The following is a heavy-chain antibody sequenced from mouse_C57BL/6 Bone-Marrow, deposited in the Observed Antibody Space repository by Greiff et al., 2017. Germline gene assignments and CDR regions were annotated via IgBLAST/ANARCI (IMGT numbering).Heavy chain of an antibody. CDR3: SRQVTTVLATKYFDV. CDR2: ISGGGGNT. V-gene: IGHV5-9*01. D-gene: IGHD1-1*01. J-gene: IGHJ1*03. Sequence: DVMLVESGGGLVKPGGSLKLSCAASGFTFSSYTMSWVSQTPEKRLQWVAAISGGGGNTYYPASVKGRFTISRGNDKNRLYLQMRSLRSEDTALYYCSRQVTTVLATKYFDVWGTGTTVTVSS. CDR1: GFTFSSYT.